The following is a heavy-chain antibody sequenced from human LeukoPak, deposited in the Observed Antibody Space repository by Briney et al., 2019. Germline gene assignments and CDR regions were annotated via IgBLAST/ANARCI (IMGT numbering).Heavy chain of an antibody. D-gene: IGHD6-13*01. J-gene: IGHJ4*02. CDR3: ARYSSSWYYFDY. V-gene: IGHV4-61*05. CDR2: IYYSGST. Sequence: SETLSLTCTVSGDSISSPTYYWGWIRQPPGKGLEWIGYIYYSGSTNYNPSLKSRVTISVDTSKNQFSLKLSSVTAADTAVYYCARYSSSWYYFDYWGQGTLVTVSS. CDR1: GDSISSPTYY.